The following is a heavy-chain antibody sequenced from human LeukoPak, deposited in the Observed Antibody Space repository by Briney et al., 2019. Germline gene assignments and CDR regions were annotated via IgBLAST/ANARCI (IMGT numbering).Heavy chain of an antibody. V-gene: IGHV3-9*01. J-gene: IGHJ5*02. CDR1: GFTFDDYA. CDR2: ISWNSGSI. CDR3: AREDADYLDWFDP. Sequence: GGSLRLSCAASGFTFDDYAMHWVRQAPGKGLEWVSGISWNSGSIGYADSVKGRFTISRDNAKNSLYLQMNSLRAEDTAVYYCAREDADYLDWFDPWGQGTLVTVSS. D-gene: IGHD4-17*01.